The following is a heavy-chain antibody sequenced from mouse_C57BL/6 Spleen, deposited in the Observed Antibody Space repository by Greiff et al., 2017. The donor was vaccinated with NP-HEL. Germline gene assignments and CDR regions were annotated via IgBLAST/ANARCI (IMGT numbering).Heavy chain of an antibody. CDR3: ARDGYWVYAMDY. D-gene: IGHD2-3*01. V-gene: IGHV1-54*01. Sequence: VQLQQSGAELVRPGTSVKVSCKASGYAFTNYLIEWVKQRPGQGLEWIGVINPGSGGTNYNEKFKGKATLTADKSSSTAYMQLSSLTSEVSAVYFCARDGYWVYAMDYWGQGTSVTVSS. J-gene: IGHJ4*01. CDR2: INPGSGGT. CDR1: GYAFTNYL.